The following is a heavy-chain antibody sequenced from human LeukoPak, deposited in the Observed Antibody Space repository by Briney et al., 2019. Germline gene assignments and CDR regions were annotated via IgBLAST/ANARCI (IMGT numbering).Heavy chain of an antibody. CDR1: GFTFSSYA. CDR2: VSGRDTST. Sequence: GGSLRLSCAASGFTFSSYAMSWVRQAPGKGLELVSAVSGRDTSTYYADSVKGRFTISRDNSKNTLYLQMNSLRAHDTAIYYCAKWGDYDVLPDYYDSDYWGQGTLVTVSS. J-gene: IGHJ4*02. V-gene: IGHV3-23*01. CDR3: AKWGDYDVLPDYYDSDY. D-gene: IGHD3-9*01.